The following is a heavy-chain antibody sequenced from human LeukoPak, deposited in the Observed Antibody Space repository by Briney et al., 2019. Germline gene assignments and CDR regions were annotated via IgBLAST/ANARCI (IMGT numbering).Heavy chain of an antibody. J-gene: IGHJ6*03. D-gene: IGHD3-3*01. Sequence: GGSLRLSCAASGFTFSHYNMNWVRQAPGKGLEWVSYITGSSTTMYYADSVKGRFTISRDNAKNSLYLQMNSLRAEDTALYYCARVVGYNGFWSGYYYYYYMDVWGKGTTVTVSS. V-gene: IGHV3-48*01. CDR3: ARVVGYNGFWSGYYYYYYMDV. CDR1: GFTFSHYN. CDR2: ITGSSTTM.